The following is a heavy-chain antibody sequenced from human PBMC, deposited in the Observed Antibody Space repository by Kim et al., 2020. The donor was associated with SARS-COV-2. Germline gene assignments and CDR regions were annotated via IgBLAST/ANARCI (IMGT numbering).Heavy chain of an antibody. D-gene: IGHD2-2*01. CDR3: ARRGATSSNNWFDP. Sequence: SPSFQGQVTNSVDKSISTAYLQWSSLKASDTAIYYCARRGATSSNNWFDPWGQGTLVTVSS. V-gene: IGHV5-51*01. J-gene: IGHJ5*02.